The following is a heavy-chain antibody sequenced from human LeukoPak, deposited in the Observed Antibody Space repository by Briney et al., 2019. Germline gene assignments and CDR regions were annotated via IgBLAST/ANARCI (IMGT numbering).Heavy chain of an antibody. Sequence: GGSLRLSCATSGFTFSSYSMNWVRQAPGKGLEWVSSISSSSSYIYYADSVKGRFTISRDNAKNSLYLQMNSLRAEDTAVYYCARIKSGDLRYFDWLFFDYWGQGTLVTVSS. V-gene: IGHV3-21*01. CDR1: GFTFSSYS. D-gene: IGHD3-9*01. J-gene: IGHJ4*02. CDR2: ISSSSSYI. CDR3: ARIKSGDLRYFDWLFFDY.